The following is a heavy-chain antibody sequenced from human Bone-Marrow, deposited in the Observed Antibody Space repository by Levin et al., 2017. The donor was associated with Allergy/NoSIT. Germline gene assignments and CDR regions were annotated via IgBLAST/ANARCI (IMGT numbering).Heavy chain of an antibody. CDR1: GFSFSNYV. J-gene: IGHJ4*02. CDR3: AKDRSLGYCSGGSCYSVPHFDY. V-gene: IGHV3-23*01. CDR2: ISDSGGST. D-gene: IGHD2-15*01. Sequence: ETLSLTCAASGFSFSNYVMTWVRQAPGKGLEWVSSISDSGGSTYYADSVKGRFPISRDNSKKTLYLQINSPRAAATAVYFCAKDRSLGYCSGGSCYSVPHFDYRGLGTVVTVSS.